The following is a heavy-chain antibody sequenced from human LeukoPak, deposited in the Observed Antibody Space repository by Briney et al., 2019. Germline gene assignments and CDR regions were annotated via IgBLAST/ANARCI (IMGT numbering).Heavy chain of an antibody. CDR3: ARDRSYGPYYFDY. CDR2: ISAYNGNT. Sequence: RASVKVSCKASGYTFSNYGITWVRQAPGQGLEWMGWISAYNGNTNYAQKLQGRVTMTTDTSTSTAYMELRSLRSDDTAVYYCARDRSYGPYYFDYWGQGTLVTVSS. D-gene: IGHD5-18*01. J-gene: IGHJ4*02. CDR1: GYTFSNYG. V-gene: IGHV1-18*01.